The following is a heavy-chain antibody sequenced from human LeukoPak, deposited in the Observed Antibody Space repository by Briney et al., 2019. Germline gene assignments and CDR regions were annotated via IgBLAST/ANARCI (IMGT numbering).Heavy chain of an antibody. J-gene: IGHJ2*01. D-gene: IGHD4-17*01. V-gene: IGHV3-74*01. CDR1: GFTFNTYW. CDR3: VRDSPGGFFDL. CDR2: INPDGTVT. Sequence: GGSLRLSCAASGFTFNTYWMHWVRQAPGKGLVWVSPINPDGTVTTYADSVKGRFTISRDNAKNTLYLQMNSLKAEDTAVYYCVRDSPGGFFDLWGRGTLVTVSS.